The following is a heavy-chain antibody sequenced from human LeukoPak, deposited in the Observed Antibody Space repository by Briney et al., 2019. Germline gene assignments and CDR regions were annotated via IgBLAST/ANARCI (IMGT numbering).Heavy chain of an antibody. CDR3: ARRKYCGGDCYSGAFDI. J-gene: IGHJ3*02. V-gene: IGHV3-11*04. CDR2: ISSSGSTI. Sequence: LSLTCTVSGGSISSYYWSWIRQPAGKGLEWVSYISSSGSTIYYADSVKGRFTISRDNAKNSLYLQMNSLRAEDTAVYYCARRKYCGGDCYSGAFDIWGQGTMVTVSS. D-gene: IGHD2-21*01. CDR1: GGSISSYY.